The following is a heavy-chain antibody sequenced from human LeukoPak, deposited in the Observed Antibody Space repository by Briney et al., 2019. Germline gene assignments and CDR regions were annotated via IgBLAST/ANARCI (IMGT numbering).Heavy chain of an antibody. V-gene: IGHV4-59*01. Sequence: GSLRLSCAASRFTFSSYWMSWIRQPPGKGLEWIGYIYYSGSTNYNPSLKSRVTISVDTSKNQFSLKLSSVTAADTAVYYCARSLSGSGPFDYWGQGTLVTVSS. CDR2: IYYSGST. CDR3: ARSLSGSGPFDY. J-gene: IGHJ4*02. D-gene: IGHD5-12*01. CDR1: RFTFSSYW.